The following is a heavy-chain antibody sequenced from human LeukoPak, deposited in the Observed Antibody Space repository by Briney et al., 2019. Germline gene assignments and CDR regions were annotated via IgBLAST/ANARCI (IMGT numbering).Heavy chain of an antibody. CDR2: ISSISGSTK. CDR3: ARDPRRGFSPDAFDI. CDR1: GFGFTSYD. Sequence: GGSLRLSCAASGFGFTSYDMNWVRQAPGKGLEWVSYISSISGSTKHYADSVKGRFTISRDNAKNSLLLQMNNLRAEDTAVYYCARDPRRGFSPDAFDIWGQGTMVTVSS. D-gene: IGHD3-10*01. J-gene: IGHJ3*02. V-gene: IGHV3-48*03.